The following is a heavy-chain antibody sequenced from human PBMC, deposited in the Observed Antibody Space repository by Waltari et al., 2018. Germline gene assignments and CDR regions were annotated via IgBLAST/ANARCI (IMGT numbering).Heavy chain of an antibody. CDR1: GGSISSYY. CDR3: ARALSMVKDAFDI. Sequence: QVQLQESGPGLVKPSETLSLTCTVSGGSISSYYWSWTRQPPGKGLEWIGYIYYSGSTNYHPSLKSRVTISVDTSKNQFSLKLSSVTAADTAVYYCARALSMVKDAFDIWGQGTMVTVSS. CDR2: IYYSGST. J-gene: IGHJ3*02. V-gene: IGHV4-59*01. D-gene: IGHD5-18*01.